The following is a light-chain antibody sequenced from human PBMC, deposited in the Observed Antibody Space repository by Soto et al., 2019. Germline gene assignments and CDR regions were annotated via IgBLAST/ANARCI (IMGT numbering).Light chain of an antibody. CDR1: QSVSSSY. CDR2: GAS. V-gene: IGKV3-20*01. J-gene: IGKJ1*01. CDR3: QQYGSSPTWT. Sequence: EIVLTQSPGTLSLSPGERATLSCRASQSVSSSYLAWCQQKPGQAPRLLIYGASSRATGIPDRFSGNGSGTDFTLTISRLEPEDFAVYYCQQYGSSPTWTFGQGT.